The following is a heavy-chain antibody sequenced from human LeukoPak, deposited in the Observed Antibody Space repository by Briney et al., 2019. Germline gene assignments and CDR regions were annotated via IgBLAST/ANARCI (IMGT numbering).Heavy chain of an antibody. Sequence: SVKVSCKASGGTFSSYAISWVRQAPGQGLEWMGGIIPIFGTANYAQKFQGRVTITTDESTSTACMELSSLRSDDTAVYYYARGPYCSSTSCYRNFDYWGQGTLVTVSS. D-gene: IGHD2-2*02. CDR3: ARGPYCSSTSCYRNFDY. CDR2: IIPIFGTA. J-gene: IGHJ4*02. V-gene: IGHV1-69*05. CDR1: GGTFSSYA.